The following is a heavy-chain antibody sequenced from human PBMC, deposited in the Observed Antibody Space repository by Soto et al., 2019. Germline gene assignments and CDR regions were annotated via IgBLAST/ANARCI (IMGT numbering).Heavy chain of an antibody. J-gene: IGHJ4*02. CDR3: ARDTPPTDY. CDR1: GYTFTSYH. CDR2: ISAYNTNT. V-gene: IGHV1-18*01. Sequence: QVQLVQSGAEVKKPGASVKVSCKTSGYTFTSYHISWVRQAPGQGLEWMGWISAYNTNTNYAQKFQGRVTMTTDTLASPAYRELRSLRSDDTAVYYWARDTPPTDYWGQGTLVTVSS.